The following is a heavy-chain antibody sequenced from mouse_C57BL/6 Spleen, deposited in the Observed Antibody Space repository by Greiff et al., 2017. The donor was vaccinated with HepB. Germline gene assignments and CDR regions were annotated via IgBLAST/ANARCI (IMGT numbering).Heavy chain of an antibody. Sequence: QVQLQQSGPELVKPGASVKISCKASGYAFSSSWMNWVKQRPGKGLEWIGRIYPGDGDTNYNGKFKGKATLTADKSSSTAYMQLSSLTSEDSAVYFCARWGEYYYGSSYFDYWGQGTTLTVSS. CDR1: GYAFSSSW. D-gene: IGHD1-1*01. V-gene: IGHV1-82*01. CDR2: IYPGDGDT. J-gene: IGHJ2*01. CDR3: ARWGEYYYGSSYFDY.